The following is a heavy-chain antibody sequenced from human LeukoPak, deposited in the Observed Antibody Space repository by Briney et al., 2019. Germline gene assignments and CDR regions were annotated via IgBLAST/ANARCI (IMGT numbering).Heavy chain of an antibody. D-gene: IGHD6-19*01. J-gene: IGHJ4*02. Sequence: GASVKVSCKASGYTFTGYYMHWVRQAPGQGLEWVGWINPNSGGTNYAQKFQGRVTMTRDTSISTAYMELSRLRSDDTAVYYCAGQWLVSRGMDYWGQGTLVTVSS. CDR2: INPNSGGT. CDR3: AGQWLVSRGMDY. V-gene: IGHV1-2*02. CDR1: GYTFTGYY.